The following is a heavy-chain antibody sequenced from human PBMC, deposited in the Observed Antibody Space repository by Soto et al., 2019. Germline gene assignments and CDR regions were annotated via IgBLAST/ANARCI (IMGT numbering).Heavy chain of an antibody. CDR2: IIPIFGTA. Sequence: ASVKVSCKASGGTFSSYAISWVRQAPGQGLEWMGGIIPIFGTANYAQKFQGRVTITADESTSTAYMELSSLRSEDTAVYYCARERNTIFGVVKGDAFDIWGQGTMVTVSS. J-gene: IGHJ3*02. CDR1: GGTFSSYA. D-gene: IGHD3-3*01. V-gene: IGHV1-69*13. CDR3: ARERNTIFGVVKGDAFDI.